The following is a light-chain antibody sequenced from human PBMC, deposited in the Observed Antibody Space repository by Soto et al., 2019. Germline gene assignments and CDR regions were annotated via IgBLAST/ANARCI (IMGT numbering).Light chain of an antibody. CDR1: SSNIGKNY. J-gene: IGLJ1*01. V-gene: IGLV1-51*01. CDR2: DND. Sequence: QSVLTQPPSVSAAPGQKVTISCSGSSSNIGKNYVSWYQQLPGTAPKLLIYDNDMRPSGIPDRFSGSRSGTSATLGITGLQTADEADYYCGTWDSSRGFLDVFGSGTKLTVL. CDR3: GTWDSSRGFLDV.